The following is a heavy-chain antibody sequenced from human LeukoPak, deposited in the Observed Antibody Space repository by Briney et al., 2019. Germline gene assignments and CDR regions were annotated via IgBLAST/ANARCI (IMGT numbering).Heavy chain of an antibody. Sequence: GGSLRLSCAASGFTFSSYSMNWVRQAPGKGLEWVSSISSSSSYICYADSVKGRFTISRDNAKNSLYLQMNSLRAEDTAVYYCARGAHDSSGTWGQGTLVTVSS. CDR1: GFTFSSYS. D-gene: IGHD3-22*01. CDR3: ARGAHDSSGT. CDR2: ISSSSSYI. V-gene: IGHV3-21*01. J-gene: IGHJ5*02.